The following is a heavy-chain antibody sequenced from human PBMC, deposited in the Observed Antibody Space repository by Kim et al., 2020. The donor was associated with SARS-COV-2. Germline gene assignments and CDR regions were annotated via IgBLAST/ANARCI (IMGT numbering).Heavy chain of an antibody. CDR2: IWYDGNNK. D-gene: IGHD6-19*01. CDR1: GFTFRSYV. Sequence: GGSLRLSCAVSGFTFRSYVMHWVRQAPGKGLQWVAVIWYDGNNKYYADSVKGRFTISRDTSKNTLYLQMNSLGAEDTAVYYCAREHGSSVWYIDYWGQGTLVTVSS. J-gene: IGHJ4*02. CDR3: AREHGSSVWYIDY. V-gene: IGHV3-33*08.